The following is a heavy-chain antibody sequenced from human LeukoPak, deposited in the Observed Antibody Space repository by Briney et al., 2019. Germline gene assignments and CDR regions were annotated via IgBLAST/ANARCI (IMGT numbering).Heavy chain of an antibody. Sequence: GGSLRLSCAASGFTFSSYAMHWVRQAPGKGLEWVAVISYDGSNKYYTDSVKGRFTISRDNFKNTLYLQMNSLRAEDTAVYYCARVHYDSSGYYLDYWGQGTLVTVSS. J-gene: IGHJ4*02. V-gene: IGHV3-30*10. CDR1: GFTFSSYA. CDR2: ISYDGSNK. D-gene: IGHD3-22*01. CDR3: ARVHYDSSGYYLDY.